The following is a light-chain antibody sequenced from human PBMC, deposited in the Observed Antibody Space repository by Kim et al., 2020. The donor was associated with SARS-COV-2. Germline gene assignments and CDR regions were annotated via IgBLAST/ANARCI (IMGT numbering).Light chain of an antibody. CDR3: QQYGSSPLT. J-gene: IGKJ4*01. CDR1: HSVSSSY. V-gene: IGKV3-20*01. CDR2: GAS. Sequence: LSPGARAALSCRASHSVSSSYLAWYQQKPGQAPRLLIYGASSRATGIPDRFSGSGSRTDFTLTISRLEPEDVAVYYCQQYGSSPLTFGGGTKVDIK.